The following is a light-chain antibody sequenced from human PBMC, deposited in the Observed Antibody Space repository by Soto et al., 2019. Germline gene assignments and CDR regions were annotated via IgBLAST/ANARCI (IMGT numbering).Light chain of an antibody. CDR1: QSVSSY. CDR2: DAS. CDR3: QQRSSWPLLWT. J-gene: IGKJ4*01. V-gene: IGKV3-11*01. Sequence: EIVLTQSPATLSLSPGERATLSCRASQSVSSYLAWYQQKPGQAPRLLIYDASNRATGIPARFSGSGSGTDFTLTISSLEPEDFAAYYCQQRSSWPLLWTFGGGTKVEIK.